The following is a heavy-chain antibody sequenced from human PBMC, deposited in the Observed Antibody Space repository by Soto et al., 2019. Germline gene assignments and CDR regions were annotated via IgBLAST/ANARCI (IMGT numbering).Heavy chain of an antibody. CDR2: IYYSGST. CDR3: ARDENRRGMATIDY. V-gene: IGHV4-30-4*01. CDR1: GGSISSGDYY. Sequence: SETLSLTCTVSGGSISSGDYYWSWIRQPPGKGLEWIGYIYYSGSTYYNPSLKSRATISVDTSKNQFSLKLSSVTAADTAVYYCARDENRRGMATIDYWGQGTLVTVSS. D-gene: IGHD5-12*01. J-gene: IGHJ4*02.